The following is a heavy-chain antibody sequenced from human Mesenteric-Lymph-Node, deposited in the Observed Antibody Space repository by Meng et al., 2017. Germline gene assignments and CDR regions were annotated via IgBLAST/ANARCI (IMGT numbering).Heavy chain of an antibody. J-gene: IGHJ4*02. V-gene: IGHV1-46*01. CDR3: ARTTLGAAAGTLVY. CDR2: INPSGGST. D-gene: IGHD6-13*01. Sequence: VRFGAEVKKPGSSVKVSCKASGGTFSSYAISWVRQAPGQGLEWMGIINPSGGSTNYAQKFQGRVTMTRDTSTSTVYMELSSLRSEDTAVYYCARTTLGAAAGTLVYWGQGTLVTVSS. CDR1: GGTFSSYA.